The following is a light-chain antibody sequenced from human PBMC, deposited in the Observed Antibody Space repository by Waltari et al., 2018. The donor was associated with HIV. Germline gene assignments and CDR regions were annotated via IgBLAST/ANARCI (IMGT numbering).Light chain of an antibody. CDR3: QTWDSNSGV. Sequence: SYELTQPPSVSVSPGQTSTITCSGDRLGYKYVSWSQQKPGQAPVLVIYEDTRRPSGIPERFSGSRSGDTATLTISGTQSMDEADFYCQTWDSNSGVFGGGTKLTVL. CDR2: EDT. J-gene: IGLJ2*01. V-gene: IGLV3-1*01. CDR1: RLGYKY.